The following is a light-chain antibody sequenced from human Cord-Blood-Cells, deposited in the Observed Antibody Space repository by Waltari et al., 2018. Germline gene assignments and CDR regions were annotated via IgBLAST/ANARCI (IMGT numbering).Light chain of an antibody. J-gene: IGLJ3*02. CDR1: SSDVGGYNY. V-gene: IGLV2-14*01. Sequence: QSALTQPASVSGSPGQSITISCTGTSSDVGGYNYVSWYQQHPGKAPKLMIYEVSKRPSGVSNRFPGSKSGTTASLTISGLQAEDEADYYCSSYTSSSSWVFGGGTKLTVL. CDR2: EVS. CDR3: SSYTSSSSWV.